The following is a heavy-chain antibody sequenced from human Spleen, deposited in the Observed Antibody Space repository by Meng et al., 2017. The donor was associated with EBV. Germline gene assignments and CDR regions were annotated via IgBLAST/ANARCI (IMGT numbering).Heavy chain of an antibody. V-gene: IGHV4-39*01. CDR2: VHYTGST. CDR1: GASISSFYY. CDR3: ARPFPSWQSPRLDPFGA. J-gene: IGHJ5*02. Sequence: HLLPREAGPGQVKPSEPLPLTCTVSGASISSFYYWGWIRQPPGRGLEWIGSVHYTGSTYYSPSLKSRVTVSVDTSKNQFSLRLTSVTAADTAVYYCARPFPSWQSPRLDPFGAWGQGTLVTVSS. D-gene: IGHD6-19*01.